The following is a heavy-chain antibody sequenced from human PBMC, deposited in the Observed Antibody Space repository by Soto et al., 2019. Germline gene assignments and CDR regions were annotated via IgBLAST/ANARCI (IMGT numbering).Heavy chain of an antibody. CDR1: GGSISSYY. J-gene: IGHJ4*02. D-gene: IGHD6-19*01. CDR3: ARDRGSSGWYGEFDY. CDR2: IYYSGST. V-gene: IGHV4-59*01. Sequence: SETLSLTCTVSGGSISSYYWSWIRQPPGKGLEWIGYIYYSGSTNYNPSLESRVTISVDTSKNQFSLKLSSVTAADTAVYYCARDRGSSGWYGEFDYWGQGTLVTVSS.